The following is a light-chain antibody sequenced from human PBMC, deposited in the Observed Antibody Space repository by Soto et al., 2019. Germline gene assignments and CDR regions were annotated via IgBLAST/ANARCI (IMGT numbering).Light chain of an antibody. CDR2: DVY. Sequence: IVMTKSPAALSVSPGERATLSCRAGQSISSNLAGYQQKPGQAPRLVMYDVYTRATGIPARFSGSVSGTVFTLTISSLQSEDVAVDDCHHDNNWLAFGHGNKVDIK. V-gene: IGKV3-15*01. J-gene: IGKJ3*01. CDR3: HHDNNWLA. CDR1: QSISSN.